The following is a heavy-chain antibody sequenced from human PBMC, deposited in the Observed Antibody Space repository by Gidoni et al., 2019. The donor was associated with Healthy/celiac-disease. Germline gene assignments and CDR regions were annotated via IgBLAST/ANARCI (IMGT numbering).Heavy chain of an antibody. V-gene: IGHV4-59*01. Sequence: QVQLQESGPGLVKPSETLSLTCTVSGGSISSYYWRWIRQPPGKGLEWIGYINYSGSTNYNPSLKSRVTISVDTSKNQFSLKLSSVTAADTAVYYCARGVGGGYYDSSGYYYARVYGMDVWGQGTTVTVSS. CDR2: INYSGST. CDR1: GGSISSYY. CDR3: ARGVGGGYYDSSGYYYARVYGMDV. D-gene: IGHD3-22*01. J-gene: IGHJ6*02.